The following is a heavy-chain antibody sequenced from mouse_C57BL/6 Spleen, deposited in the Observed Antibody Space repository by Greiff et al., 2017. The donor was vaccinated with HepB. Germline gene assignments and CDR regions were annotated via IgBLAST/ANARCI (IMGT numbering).Heavy chain of an antibody. V-gene: IGHV1-82*01. CDR2: IYPGDGDT. D-gene: IGHD2-4*01. J-gene: IGHJ4*01. Sequence: QVQLQQSGPELVKPGASVKISCKASGYAFSSSWMNWVKQRPGKGLEWIGRIYPGDGDTNYNGKFKGKATLTADKSSSTAYMQLSSLTSEDSAVYFCAREGNMITTGNAMDYWGQGTSVTVSS. CDR3: AREGNMITTGNAMDY. CDR1: GYAFSSSW.